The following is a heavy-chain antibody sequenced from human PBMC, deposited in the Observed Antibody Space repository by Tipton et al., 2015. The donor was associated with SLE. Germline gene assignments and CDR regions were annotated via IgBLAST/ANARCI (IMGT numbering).Heavy chain of an antibody. CDR1: GGSIVRSNW. CDR3: ARTMTRPLMWYDP. D-gene: IGHD5-24*01. Sequence: TLSLTCAVSGGSIVRSNWWNWVRQTPEKGLEWIGQIYHNGNTTYNPSLKSRVTISVDTSKTQFSLKLTSVTAADTAVYYCARTMTRPLMWYDPWGQGTLVTVS. CDR2: IYHNGNT. J-gene: IGHJ5*02. V-gene: IGHV4-4*02.